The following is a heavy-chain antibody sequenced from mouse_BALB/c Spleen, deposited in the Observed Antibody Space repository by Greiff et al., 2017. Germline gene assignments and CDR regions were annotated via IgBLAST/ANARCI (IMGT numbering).Heavy chain of an antibody. J-gene: IGHJ3*01. V-gene: IGHV5-6-4*01. CDR1: GFTFSSYT. D-gene: IGHD2-4*01. CDR2: ISSGGSYT. CDR3: TREAVYDYDEGSWFAY. Sequence: EVKLMESGGGLVKPGGSLKLSCAASGFTFSSYTMSWVRQTPEKRLEWVATISSGGSYTYYPDSVKGRFTISRDNAKNTLYLQMSSLKSEDTAMYYCTREAVYDYDEGSWFAYWGQGTLVTVSA.